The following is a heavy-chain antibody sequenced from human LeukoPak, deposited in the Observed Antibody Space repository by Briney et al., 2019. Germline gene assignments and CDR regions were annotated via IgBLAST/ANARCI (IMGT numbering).Heavy chain of an antibody. CDR1: GGSISSSSYY. V-gene: IGHV4-39*01. CDR3: DVYQLLSEGYYYYMDV. Sequence: SGTLSLTCTVSGGSISSSSYYWGWIRQPPGKGLEWIGSIYYSGSTYYNPSLKSRVTISVDTSKNQFSLKLSSVTAADTAVYYCDVYQLLSEGYYYYMDVWGKGTTVTVSS. D-gene: IGHD2-2*01. CDR2: IYYSGST. J-gene: IGHJ6*03.